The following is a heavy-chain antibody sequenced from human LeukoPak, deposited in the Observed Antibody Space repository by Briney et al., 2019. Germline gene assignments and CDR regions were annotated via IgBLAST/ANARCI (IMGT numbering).Heavy chain of an antibody. V-gene: IGHV3-30*02. CDR2: IRHDGNSG. J-gene: IGHJ6*03. CDR3: ANQGYSNYDNFYYYYMDV. CDR1: GFTFSTYG. D-gene: IGHD4-11*01. Sequence: PGGSLRLSCAASGFTFSTYGIHWVRQAPGKGLEWVAFIRHDGNSGLYADSVKGRFTVSRDNSKNTLYLHMNSLIPEDTAVYYCANQGYSNYDNFYYYYMDVWGEGTTVTVSS.